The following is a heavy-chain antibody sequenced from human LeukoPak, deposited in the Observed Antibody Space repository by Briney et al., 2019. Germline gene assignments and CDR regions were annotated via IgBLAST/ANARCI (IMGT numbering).Heavy chain of an antibody. Sequence: PGGSLRLSCAAPGFTFSSYAMSWVRQAPGKGLEGVEVISSDGSDTNYADSVKGRFTISRDNSKNTLYLEMNSLRSEDTAVYYCARDRCTSTTCYLFDYWGQGTLVIVSS. D-gene: IGHD2/OR15-2a*01. CDR3: ARDRCTSTTCYLFDY. J-gene: IGHJ4*02. CDR2: ISSDGSDT. CDR1: GFTFSSYA. V-gene: IGHV3-30*04.